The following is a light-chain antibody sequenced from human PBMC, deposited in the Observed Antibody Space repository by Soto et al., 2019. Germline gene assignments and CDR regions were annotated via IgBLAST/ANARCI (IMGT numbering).Light chain of an antibody. Sequence: PGERATLSCRASQRVTPYLAWFQQKPGQAPRLLIYDASTRATGISPRFSGSGSGPDFTLTISSLEPEDSAVYYCQESYSTSWTFGQGTKVEIK. CDR1: QRVTPY. CDR2: DAS. CDR3: QESYSTSWT. J-gene: IGKJ1*01. V-gene: IGKV3-11*01.